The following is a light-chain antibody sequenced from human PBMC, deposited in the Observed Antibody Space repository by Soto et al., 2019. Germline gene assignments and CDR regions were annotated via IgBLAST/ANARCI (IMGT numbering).Light chain of an antibody. CDR3: SSYTSSSSLV. V-gene: IGLV2-14*01. CDR1: SSDVGGYNY. J-gene: IGLJ2*01. CDR2: DVS. Sequence: LTQPPSASGSPGQSITISCTGTSSDVGGYNYVSWYQQHPGKAPKLMIYDVSNRPSGVSNRFSGSKSGNTASLTISGLQAEDEADYYCSSYTSSSSLVFGGGTKLTVL.